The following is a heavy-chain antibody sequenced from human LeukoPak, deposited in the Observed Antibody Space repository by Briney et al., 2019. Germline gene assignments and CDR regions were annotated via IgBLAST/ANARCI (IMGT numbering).Heavy chain of an antibody. CDR2: IWYDGSNK. V-gene: IGHV3-33*06. J-gene: IGHJ4*02. D-gene: IGHD3-3*01. CDR3: AKGTEYDFWSGYYTPAFDY. CDR1: GFTFSRYG. Sequence: GGSLRLSCAASGFTFSRYGMHWVRQAPGKGLEWVAVIWYDGSNKYYADSVKGRFTISRDNSKNTLYLQMNSLRAEDTAVYYCAKGTEYDFWSGYYTPAFDYWGQGTLVTVSS.